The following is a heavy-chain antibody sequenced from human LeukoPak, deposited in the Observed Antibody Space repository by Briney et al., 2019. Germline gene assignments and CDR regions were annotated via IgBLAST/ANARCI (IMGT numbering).Heavy chain of an antibody. D-gene: IGHD3-10*01. CDR2: IHHSRST. V-gene: IGHV4-34*01. CDR1: GGSFSGYY. Sequence: PSETLSLTCAVSGGSFSGYYWNWMRQSPRKGLEWIGEIHHSRSTNYNPSLKSRVTISIDTSKRQFSLRLTSVTAADTAVYYCAGGVWEVRGVNIANLDYWRQGTLVTVSS. J-gene: IGHJ4*02. CDR3: AGGVWEVRGVNIANLDY.